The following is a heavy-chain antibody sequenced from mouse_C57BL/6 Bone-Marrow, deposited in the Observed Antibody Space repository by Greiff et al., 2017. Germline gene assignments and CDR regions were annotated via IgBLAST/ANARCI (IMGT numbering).Heavy chain of an antibody. CDR3: ARRTGSFYYFDY. Sequence: VQLQQPGAELVKPGASVTLSCKASGYTFTSYWMHWVKQRPGQGLEWIGMIHPNSGSTNYNEKFKSKATLTVDKSSSTAYMQLSSLTSEDSAVYYCARRTGSFYYFDYWGQGTTLTVSS. D-gene: IGHD1-1*01. CDR2: IHPNSGST. J-gene: IGHJ2*01. V-gene: IGHV1-64*01. CDR1: GYTFTSYW.